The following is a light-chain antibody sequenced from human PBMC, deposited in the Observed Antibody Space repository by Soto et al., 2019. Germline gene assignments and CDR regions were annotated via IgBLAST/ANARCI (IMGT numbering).Light chain of an antibody. Sequence: DIQMTQSPSTLSASVGDRVTITCRASQSISTSLAWYQPKPGKAPKGLIYKASTLESGAPSRFSGSGSGTEFTLTISSLQPDDFATYYCQQYYSYPWTFGQGTKVDIK. CDR1: QSISTS. CDR2: KAS. V-gene: IGKV1-5*03. J-gene: IGKJ1*01. CDR3: QQYYSYPWT.